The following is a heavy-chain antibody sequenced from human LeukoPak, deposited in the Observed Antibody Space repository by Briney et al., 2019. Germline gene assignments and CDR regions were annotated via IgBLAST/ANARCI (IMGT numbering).Heavy chain of an antibody. CDR1: GGSFSGYY. V-gene: IGHV4-34*01. D-gene: IGHD3-10*01. Sequence: SETLSLTCAVYGGSFSGYYWSWIRQPPGKGLEWIGEINHSGSTNYNPSLKSRVTISVDTSKNQFSLKLSSVTAADTAVYYCARADYYGSGSYLGPHDYWGQGTLVTVSS. CDR3: ARADYYGSGSYLGPHDY. J-gene: IGHJ4*02. CDR2: INHSGST.